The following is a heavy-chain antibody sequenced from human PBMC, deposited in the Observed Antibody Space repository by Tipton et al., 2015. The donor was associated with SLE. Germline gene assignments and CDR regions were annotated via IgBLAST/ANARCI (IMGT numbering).Heavy chain of an antibody. J-gene: IGHJ4*02. D-gene: IGHD3-16*01. Sequence: TLSLTCTVYGGSFNGYYWSCIRQSPAKGLEWIGEIYHTGSTNYNPSLKSRVTISLDTSKNQFSLKLTSVTAADTAVYYCARGIMGDHDYWGQGTLVTVSS. CDR2: IYHTGST. CDR3: ARGIMGDHDY. V-gene: IGHV4-34*01. CDR1: GGSFNGYY.